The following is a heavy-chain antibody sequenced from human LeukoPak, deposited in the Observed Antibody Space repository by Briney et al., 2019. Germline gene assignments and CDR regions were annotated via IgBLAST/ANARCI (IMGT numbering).Heavy chain of an antibody. CDR2: IYYSGST. D-gene: IGHD3-16*01. CDR3: AREPLLRDYVILDAFDI. J-gene: IGHJ3*02. CDR1: GGSFSGYY. Sequence: SETLSLTCAVYGGSFSGYYWSWIRQPPGKGLEWIGSIYYSGSTYYNPSLKSRVTISVDTSKNQFSLKLSSVTAADTAVYYCAREPLLRDYVILDAFDIWGQGTMVTVSS. V-gene: IGHV4-34*01.